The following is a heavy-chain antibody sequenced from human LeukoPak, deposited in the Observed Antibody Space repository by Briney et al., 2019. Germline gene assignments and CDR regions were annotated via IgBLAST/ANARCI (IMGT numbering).Heavy chain of an antibody. CDR1: GYTFTSYY. Sequence: ASVKVSCTASGYTFTSYYIHWVRQAPGQGLEWMGIINPSGGSTSYAQKFQGRVTMTRDTSTSTVYMELSSLRSEDTAVYYCARGSYDSSGYQHFDYWGQGTLVTVSS. D-gene: IGHD3-22*01. V-gene: IGHV1-46*01. CDR3: ARGSYDSSGYQHFDY. J-gene: IGHJ4*02. CDR2: INPSGGST.